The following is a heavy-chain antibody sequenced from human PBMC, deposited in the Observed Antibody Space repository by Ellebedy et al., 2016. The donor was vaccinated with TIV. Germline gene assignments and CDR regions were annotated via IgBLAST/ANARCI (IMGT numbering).Heavy chain of an antibody. CDR2: FSWDDKNR. CDR3: ATLPDSSGRTY. Sequence: GGSLRLXXAASGFTFDEYTMHWVRQAPGKGLEWVSLFSWDDKNRYYADSVKGRFTISRDNKKNSLYLQMNSLRTEDTALYYCATLPDSSGRTYWGQGTLVTVSS. CDR1: GFTFDEYT. D-gene: IGHD3-22*01. J-gene: IGHJ4*02. V-gene: IGHV3-43*01.